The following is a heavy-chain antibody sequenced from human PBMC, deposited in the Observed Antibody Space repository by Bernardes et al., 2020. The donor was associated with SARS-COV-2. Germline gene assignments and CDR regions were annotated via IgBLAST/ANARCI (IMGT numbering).Heavy chain of an antibody. Sequence: GGSLRLSCVGSGFTFSAYPMHWVRQAPGKGLACVSAISGDAYNTYYTNSVRGRFTISRDNSKNTLYLQMGSLGADDTAVYYCAREPQGGFDYWGQGTLVTVSA. V-gene: IGHV3-64*01. J-gene: IGHJ4*02. CDR2: ISGDAYNT. CDR3: AREPQGGFDY. CDR1: GFTFSAYP.